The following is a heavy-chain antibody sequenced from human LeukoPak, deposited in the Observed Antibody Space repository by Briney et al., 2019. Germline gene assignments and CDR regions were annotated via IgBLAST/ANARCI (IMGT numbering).Heavy chain of an antibody. V-gene: IGHV3-30*18. CDR1: GFSFPYYA. CDR2: ISYDGNQK. CDR3: AKVRIAAAGIAGPFDS. D-gene: IGHD6-13*01. Sequence: GGSLRLSCAASGFSFPYYAMHWVRQAPGKGLEWVAVISYDGNQKYYADSVKGRFSISRDNSKETLYLHMNSLRPEDTAEYYCAKVRIAAAGIAGPFDSLGQGTLVTVSS. J-gene: IGHJ4*02.